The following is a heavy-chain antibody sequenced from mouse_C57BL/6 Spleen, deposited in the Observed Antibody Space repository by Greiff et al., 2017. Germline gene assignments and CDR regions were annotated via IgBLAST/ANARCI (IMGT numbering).Heavy chain of an antibody. V-gene: IGHV1-55*01. CDR1: GYTFTSYW. CDR2: IYPGSGST. D-gene: IGHD1-1*01. Sequence: QVQLQQPGAELVKPGASVKMSCKASGYTFTSYWITWVKQRPGQGLEWIGDIYPGSGSTNYNEKFKSKATLTVDTSSSTAYMQISSLTSEDSAVYYCAAYYYGPYAMDYWGQGTSVTVSS. CDR3: AAYYYGPYAMDY. J-gene: IGHJ4*01.